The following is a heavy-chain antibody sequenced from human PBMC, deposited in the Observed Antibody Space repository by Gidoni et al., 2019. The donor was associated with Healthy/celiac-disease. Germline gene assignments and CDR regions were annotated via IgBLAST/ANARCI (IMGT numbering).Heavy chain of an antibody. CDR1: GFTFSSYS. CDR3: AREGLDYDFWSGYQSNWFDP. Sequence: EVQLVESGGGLVQPGGSLRLSCAASGFTFSSYSMNWVRQAPGKGLGWVSYIISSSSTIYYADSVKGRFTISRDNAKNSLYLQMNSLRDEDTAVYYCAREGLDYDFWSGYQSNWFDPWGQGTLVTVSS. J-gene: IGHJ5*02. V-gene: IGHV3-48*02. D-gene: IGHD3-3*01. CDR2: IISSSSTI.